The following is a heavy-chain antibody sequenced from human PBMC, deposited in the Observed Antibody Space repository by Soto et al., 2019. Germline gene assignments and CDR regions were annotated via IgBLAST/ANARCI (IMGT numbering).Heavy chain of an antibody. CDR1: GGTFSSYA. D-gene: IGHD2-2*01. J-gene: IGHJ5*02. V-gene: IGHV1-69*06. Sequence: QVQLVQSGAEVKKPGSSVKVSCKASGGTFSSYAISWVRQAPGQGLEWMGGIIPIFGTANYAQRFQGRVTITADKSTSTAYMELSSLRSEDTAVYYCARERVDCSSTSYHLGWFDPWGQGTLVTVSS. CDR3: ARERVDCSSTSYHLGWFDP. CDR2: IIPIFGTA.